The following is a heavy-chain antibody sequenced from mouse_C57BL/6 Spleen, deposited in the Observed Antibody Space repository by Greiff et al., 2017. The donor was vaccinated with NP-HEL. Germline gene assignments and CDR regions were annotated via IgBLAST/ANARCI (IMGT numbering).Heavy chain of an antibody. CDR3: AIYSGVAY. Sequence: QVQLQQPGAELVMPGASVKLSCKASGYTFTSYWMHWVKQRPGQGLEWIGEIDPSDSYTNYNQQFKGKSTLTVDKSSSTAYMQLSSLTSADSAVYYCAIYSGVAYWGQGTLVTVSA. CDR2: IDPSDSYT. D-gene: IGHD2-12*01. J-gene: IGHJ3*01. V-gene: IGHV1-69*01. CDR1: GYTFTSYW.